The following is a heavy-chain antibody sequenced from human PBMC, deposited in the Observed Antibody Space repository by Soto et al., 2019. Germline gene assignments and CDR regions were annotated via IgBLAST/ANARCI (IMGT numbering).Heavy chain of an antibody. CDR1: GFTFSSYS. J-gene: IGHJ4*02. D-gene: IGHD3-3*01. Sequence: GGSLRLSCAASGFTFSSYSMNWVRQAPGKGLEWVSSISSSSSYIYYADSVKGRFTISRDNAXXXXXXXXXXXRAEDTXVYYCARTDYXFWSGYYTGLPYYFDYWGQGTLVTVSS. CDR3: ARTDYXFWSGYYTGLPYYFDY. CDR2: ISSSSSYI. V-gene: IGHV3-21*01.